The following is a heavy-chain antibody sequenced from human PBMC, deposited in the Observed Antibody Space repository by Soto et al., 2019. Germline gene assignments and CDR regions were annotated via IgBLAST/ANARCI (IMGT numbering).Heavy chain of an antibody. CDR2: IYYSGST. D-gene: IGHD4-4*01. CDR3: ARQRTSVVTTAYFDV. V-gene: IGHV4-39*01. Sequence: SETLSLTCTVTGDSISSRSYYCGWIRQPPGKGLEWIGSIYYSGSTYNNPSLRSRVSMSIDTSKDQFSLKLKSVTAADTALYFCARQRTSVVTTAYFDVWGPGSLVTVSS. J-gene: IGHJ4*02. CDR1: GDSISSRSYY.